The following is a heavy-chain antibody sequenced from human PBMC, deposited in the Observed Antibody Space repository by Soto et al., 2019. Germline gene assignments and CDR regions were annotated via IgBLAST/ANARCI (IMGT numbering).Heavy chain of an antibody. J-gene: IGHJ3*02. V-gene: IGHV1-69*02. D-gene: IGHD1-1*01. CDR3: ARGTWTDDAFDI. CDR1: GGTFSSYT. CDR2: IIPILGIA. Sequence: QVQLVQSGAEVKKPGSSVKVSCKASGGTFSSYTISWVRQAPGQGLEWMGRIIPILGIANYAQKFQGRVTITADKSTSTAYMELSGLRSYDTAVYYCARGTWTDDAFDIVGQGTKVTFSS.